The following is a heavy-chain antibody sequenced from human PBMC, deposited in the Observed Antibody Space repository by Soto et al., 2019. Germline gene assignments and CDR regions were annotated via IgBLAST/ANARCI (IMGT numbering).Heavy chain of an antibody. Sequence: EVQLVESGGGSVQPGGSLRLSCAASGFTVSSNYMSWVRQAPGKGLEWVSVIYSGGSTYYADSVKGRFTISRDNSKNTLYLQMNSLRAEDTAVYYCARGYCSGGSCYSYYYYGMDVWGQGTTVTVSS. CDR2: IYSGGST. CDR1: GFTVSSNY. J-gene: IGHJ6*02. V-gene: IGHV3-66*01. D-gene: IGHD2-15*01. CDR3: ARGYCSGGSCYSYYYYGMDV.